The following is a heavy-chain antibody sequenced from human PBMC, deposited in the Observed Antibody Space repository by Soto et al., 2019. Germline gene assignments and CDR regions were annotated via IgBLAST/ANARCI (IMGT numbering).Heavy chain of an antibody. Sequence: QVQLVQSGAEVKKPGSSVKVSCKASGGTFSSYAISWVRQAPGQGLEWMGGIIPIFGTANYAQKFQGRVTSTADESTSTAYMELSSLRSEDTAVYYCARDRGLATPSYQTITNGFDPWGQGTLVTVSS. V-gene: IGHV1-69*01. CDR1: GGTFSSYA. D-gene: IGHD1-20*01. CDR2: IIPIFGTA. CDR3: ARDRGLATPSYQTITNGFDP. J-gene: IGHJ5*02.